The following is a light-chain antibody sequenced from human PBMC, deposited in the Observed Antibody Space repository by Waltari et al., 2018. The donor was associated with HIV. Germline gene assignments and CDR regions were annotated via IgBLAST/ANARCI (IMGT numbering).Light chain of an antibody. Sequence: QSVLTQSPSASGTPGQRVTISCSGSSSNIGSNYVYWYQQLPGTAPKLLLYRNNQRPSGVPDRFSGSKSGTSASLAISGLRSEDEAHYYCAAWDASLSVWVFGGGTKLTVL. J-gene: IGLJ3*02. V-gene: IGLV1-47*01. CDR1: SSNIGSNY. CDR3: AAWDASLSVWV. CDR2: RNN.